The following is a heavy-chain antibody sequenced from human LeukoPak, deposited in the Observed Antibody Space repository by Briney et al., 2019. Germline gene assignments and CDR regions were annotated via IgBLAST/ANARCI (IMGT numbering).Heavy chain of an antibody. V-gene: IGHV4-30-4*08. Sequence: SQTLSLTCTVSGGSISSGDYYWSWIRQPPGKGLEWIGYIYYSGSTYYNPSLKSRVTISVDTSKNQFSLKLSSVTSADTAVYYCARDHNWNWFDPWGQGTLVTVSS. CDR2: IYYSGST. CDR1: GGSISSGDYY. CDR3: ARDHNWNWFDP. D-gene: IGHD1-20*01. J-gene: IGHJ5*02.